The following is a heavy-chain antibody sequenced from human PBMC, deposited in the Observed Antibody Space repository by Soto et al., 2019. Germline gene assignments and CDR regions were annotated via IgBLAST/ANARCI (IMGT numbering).Heavy chain of an antibody. J-gene: IGHJ3*02. CDR1: GYTFTSYY. CDR3: VREKADIVVVPGAGDAFDI. Sequence: ASVKVSCKASGYTFTSYYMHWERQAPGQALEWMGIINPSGGSTSYPRKYQGRVTMTRDTSTSTVYMELSSLRSEDTAVYYCVREKADIVVVPGAGDAFDIWGQGTMVTVSS. CDR2: INPSGGST. D-gene: IGHD2-2*01. V-gene: IGHV1-46*03.